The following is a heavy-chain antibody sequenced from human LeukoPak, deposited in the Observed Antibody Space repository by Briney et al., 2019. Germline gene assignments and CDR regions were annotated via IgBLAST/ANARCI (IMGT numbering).Heavy chain of an antibody. Sequence: GGSLRLSCAASGVIFSSYAMSWVRQAPGKGLEWVSAITGSGSTTYYADSVKGRFTISRDNSKNTLYLQMNSLRAEDTAVYYCAKDQVTMVRGVSYYYYYGMDVWGQGTTVTVSS. J-gene: IGHJ6*02. CDR2: ITGSGSTT. D-gene: IGHD3-10*01. CDR1: GVIFSSYA. CDR3: AKDQVTMVRGVSYYYYYGMDV. V-gene: IGHV3-23*01.